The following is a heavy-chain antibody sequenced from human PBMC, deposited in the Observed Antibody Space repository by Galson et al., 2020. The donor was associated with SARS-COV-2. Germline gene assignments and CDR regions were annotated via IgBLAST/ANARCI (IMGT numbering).Heavy chain of an antibody. Sequence: SETLSLTCAVYGGSFSGYYWSWIRQPPGKGLEWIGEINHSGSTNYNPSLKSRVTISVDTSKNQFSLKLSSVTAADTAVYYCARGLRGLGLLWFGDPSWWFDYWGQGTLVTVSS. CDR2: INHSGST. V-gene: IGHV4-34*01. J-gene: IGHJ4*02. CDR1: GGSFSGYY. CDR3: ARGLRGLGLLWFGDPSWWFDY. D-gene: IGHD3-10*01.